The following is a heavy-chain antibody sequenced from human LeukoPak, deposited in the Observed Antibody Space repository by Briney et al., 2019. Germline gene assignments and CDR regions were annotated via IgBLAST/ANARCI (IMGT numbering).Heavy chain of an antibody. CDR3: TTDVLWFGEFSGY. CDR1: GFTFGDYA. J-gene: IGHJ4*02. V-gene: IGHV3-49*03. CDR2: IRSKAYGGTT. D-gene: IGHD3-10*01. Sequence: PGRSLRLSCTASGFTFGDYAMSWFRQAPGKGLEWVGFIRSKAYGGTTEYAASVKGRFTISRDESKSIAYLQMNSLKTEDTAVYYCTTDVLWFGEFSGYWGQGTLVTVSS.